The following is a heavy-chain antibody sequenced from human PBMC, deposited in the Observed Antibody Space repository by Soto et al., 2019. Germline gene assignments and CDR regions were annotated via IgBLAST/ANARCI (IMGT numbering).Heavy chain of an antibody. D-gene: IGHD3-22*01. V-gene: IGHV4-4*07. CDR3: ATDLWSYYDSSGYYPTEYFQH. CDR1: GGSISSYY. Sequence: SGTLSLTCTVSGGSISSYYWSWIRQPAGKGLEWIGRIYTSGSTNYNPSLKSRVTMSVDTSKNQFSLKLSSVTAADTAVYYCATDLWSYYDSSGYYPTEYFQHWGQGTLVTVSS. CDR2: IYTSGST. J-gene: IGHJ1*01.